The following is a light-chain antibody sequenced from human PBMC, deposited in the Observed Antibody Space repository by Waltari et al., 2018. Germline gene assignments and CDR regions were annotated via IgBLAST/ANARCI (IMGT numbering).Light chain of an antibody. Sequence: QSVLTQPPSASGTPGQRVTISCSVRSSNIGGNTVAWYQQVPGAAPKLLIYIDNERPSGVPDRFSGSKSGTSASLAISGLQSEDEALYYCAAWDDSLSGVVFGGGTKLTVL. J-gene: IGLJ2*01. CDR3: AAWDDSLSGVV. CDR1: SSNIGGNT. CDR2: IDN. V-gene: IGLV1-44*01.